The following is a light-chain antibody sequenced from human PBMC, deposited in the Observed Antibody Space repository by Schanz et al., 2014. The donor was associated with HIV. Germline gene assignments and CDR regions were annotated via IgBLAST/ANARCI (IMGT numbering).Light chain of an antibody. Sequence: QSVLTQSSSASASLGSSVKLTCTLSSEHSGYIIAWHQQQPGKAPRHLMKVEGSGRYNKGSGVPDRFSGSSSGADRYLTIASLQSEDEGDYYCETWDSHSQYYVFGTGTKLTVL. CDR2: VEGSGRY. CDR3: ETWDSHSQYYV. J-gene: IGLJ1*01. V-gene: IGLV4-60*03. CDR1: SEHSGYI.